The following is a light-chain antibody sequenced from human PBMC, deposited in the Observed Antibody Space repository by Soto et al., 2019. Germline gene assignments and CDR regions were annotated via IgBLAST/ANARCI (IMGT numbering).Light chain of an antibody. CDR2: GNN. CDR3: QSFDNGVRGSGV. J-gene: IGLJ3*02. CDR1: YSNIGAGYE. Sequence: QSALTQPPSVSGAPGQRVTISCTGRYSNIGAGYEVYWYQQVPGTAPKLLVSGNNNRPSGVPDRFFGSKSGSSASLTIIGLQAEDEAAYYCQSFDNGVRGSGVFGGGTKLTVL. V-gene: IGLV1-40*01.